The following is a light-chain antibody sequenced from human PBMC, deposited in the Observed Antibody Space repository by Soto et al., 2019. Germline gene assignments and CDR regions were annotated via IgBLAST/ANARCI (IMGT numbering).Light chain of an antibody. CDR2: AAS. CDR1: QSISSY. Sequence: IQMTQSPSSLSASVGDRVTITCRASQSISSYLNWYQQKPGKAPKLLIYAASSLQSGVPSRFSGSGSGTDFTLIISSLQPEDFATYYCQQSYSTSWTFGQGTKVDIK. V-gene: IGKV1-39*01. J-gene: IGKJ1*01. CDR3: QQSYSTSWT.